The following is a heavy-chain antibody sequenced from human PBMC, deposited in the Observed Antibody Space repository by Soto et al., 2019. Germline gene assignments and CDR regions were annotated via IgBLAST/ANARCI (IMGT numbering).Heavy chain of an antibody. CDR3: GGRARGTVSPGYFDY. J-gene: IGHJ4*03. V-gene: IGHV5-51*01. CDR2: INPVNSDT. D-gene: IGHD3-10*01. CDR1: GYNFATYW. Sequence: EVQLVQSGAEAKKPGESLRISCQTSGYNFATYWIGWVRQMPGKGLEWIGIINPVNSDTKNSPSFQGQVTIAADKSISTTYLQWRSLKASDNAIYYCGGRARGTVSPGYFDYWGQGTLVTVSS.